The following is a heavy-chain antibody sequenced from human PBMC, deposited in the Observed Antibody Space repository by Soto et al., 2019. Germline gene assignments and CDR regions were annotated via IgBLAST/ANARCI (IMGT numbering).Heavy chain of an antibody. CDR1: GGTSRSLS. CDR2: ITPLFGIP. D-gene: IGHD2-15*01. Sequence: QVQLVQSGAEVKKPGSSVKVSCKASGGTSRSLSITWVRQAPGQGLEWMGGITPLFGIPNYPQKFQGRLTITADKYTGTAYLELSSLRSEVTAVYYCARDTHSAGGWFDTWGRGTLVTVSS. CDR3: ARDTHSAGGWFDT. V-gene: IGHV1-69*17. J-gene: IGHJ5*02.